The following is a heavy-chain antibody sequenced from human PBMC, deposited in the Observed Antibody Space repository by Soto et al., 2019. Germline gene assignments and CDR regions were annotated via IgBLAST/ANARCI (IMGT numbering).Heavy chain of an antibody. CDR3: GSKAACGGDCYALDS. Sequence: QVQLVQSGAEVKKPGSSVKISCSASGGTFSSNTINCVRQAAGQGLEWMGGIIPLFGTANYAEKCQGRITITADKSTKTEFMELRSPRSDEASVYYCGSKAACGGDCYALDSWGQGTPVTGSS. CDR2: IIPLFGTA. CDR1: GGTFSSNT. J-gene: IGHJ4*02. V-gene: IGHV1-69*06. D-gene: IGHD2-21*02.